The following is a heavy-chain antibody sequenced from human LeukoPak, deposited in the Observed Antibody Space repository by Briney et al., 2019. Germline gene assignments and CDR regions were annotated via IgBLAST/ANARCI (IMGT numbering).Heavy chain of an antibody. D-gene: IGHD6-13*01. Sequence: GGSLRLSCAASGFTFNTYWMSWVRQAPGKGLEWVATIKQDGTEKYYVDSVKGRFTISRDNAKNSLYLQMNSLRAEDTAVYYCARGRSRWYSSSWYWGIYFDYWGQGTLVTVSS. J-gene: IGHJ4*02. CDR3: ARGRSRWYSSSWYWGIYFDY. V-gene: IGHV3-7*01. CDR1: GFTFNTYW. CDR2: IKQDGTEK.